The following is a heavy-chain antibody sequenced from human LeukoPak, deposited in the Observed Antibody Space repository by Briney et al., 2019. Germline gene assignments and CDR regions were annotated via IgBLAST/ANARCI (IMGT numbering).Heavy chain of an antibody. CDR2: ITGSISTI. D-gene: IGHD3/OR15-3a*01. CDR3: ARTGLGLYSFDY. J-gene: IGHJ4*02. V-gene: IGHV3-48*01. Sequence: GGSLRLTCAASGFTFSSYSMSWVREAPGKGLEWVSYITGSISTIYYTDSVKGRFTISRDNAKNSVYLQMNSLRLGDTAVYYCARTGLGLYSFDYWGQGTLVTVSS. CDR1: GFTFSSYS.